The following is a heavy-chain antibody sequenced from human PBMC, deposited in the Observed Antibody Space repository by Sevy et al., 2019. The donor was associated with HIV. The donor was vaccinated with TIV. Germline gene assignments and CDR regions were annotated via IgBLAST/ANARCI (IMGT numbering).Heavy chain of an antibody. CDR2: IKEDGKET. Sequence: GGSLRLSCVASGFTVSNYWMNWVRQAPGMGLEWVAKIKEDGKETYFVDSVKGRFTISGDNAKNSLYLQMTSLRAEDTAVYYCAGDKNSAMVTPFDFWGQGTLVTVSS. CDR3: AGDKNSAMVTPFDF. D-gene: IGHD5-18*01. V-gene: IGHV3-7*03. CDR1: GFTVSNYW. J-gene: IGHJ4*02.